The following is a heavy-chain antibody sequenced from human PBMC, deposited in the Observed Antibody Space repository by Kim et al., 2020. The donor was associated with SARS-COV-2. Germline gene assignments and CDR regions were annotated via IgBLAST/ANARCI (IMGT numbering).Heavy chain of an antibody. D-gene: IGHD2-15*01. J-gene: IGHJ4*02. Sequence: SETLSLTCTVSGGPITSSYCNWIRQPPGKPLEWIGYIHHTGGTKYSPSLKSRVTISVDTSKNQFSLNLSSATAADTAVYYCATGAGWQIDYLGQGTLVTV. V-gene: IGHV4-59*01. CDR1: GGPITSSY. CDR3: ATGAGWQIDY. CDR2: IHHTGGT.